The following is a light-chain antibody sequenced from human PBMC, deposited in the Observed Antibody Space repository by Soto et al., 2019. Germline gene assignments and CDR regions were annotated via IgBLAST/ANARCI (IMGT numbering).Light chain of an antibody. CDR2: GAS. Sequence: EIVLTQSPGTLSLSPGERATLSFSASQSVSSSYLAWYQQKPGQAPRLLIYGASSRATGTPARFSGSGSETDFTLTINSLEPEDFAVYYCQHRMNWPLTFGQGTRLEIK. CDR3: QHRMNWPLT. CDR1: QSVSSSY. V-gene: IGKV3D-20*02. J-gene: IGKJ5*01.